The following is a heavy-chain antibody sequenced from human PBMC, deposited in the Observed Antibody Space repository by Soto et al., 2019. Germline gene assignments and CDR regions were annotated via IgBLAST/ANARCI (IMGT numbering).Heavy chain of an antibody. J-gene: IGHJ4*02. CDR1: GYTFTSFY. D-gene: IGHD5-18*01. CDR2: INSSGGST. Sequence: QVQLVQSGAEVKKPGASVKVSCKAFGYTFTSFYVHWVRQAPGQGLEWVGIINSSGGSTTYARKLQGRVTMTRDTSTNSVYMEMTSLTSEDTAMYFCARGPGLPVDYWGQGTLVTVSS. V-gene: IGHV1-46*04. CDR3: ARGPGLPVDY.